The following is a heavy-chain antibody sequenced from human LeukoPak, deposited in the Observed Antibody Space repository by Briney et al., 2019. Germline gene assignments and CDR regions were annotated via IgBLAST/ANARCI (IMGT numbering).Heavy chain of an antibody. Sequence: PGGSLRLSCAASGFTFSSYAMSWVRQAPGKGLEWVSSISGGDGTTYYADSVKGRFTISRDNSKNTLYLQLNSLRAEDTAVYYCAKSGAVRFDPWGQGTLVTVSS. D-gene: IGHD3-10*01. CDR1: GFTFSSYA. V-gene: IGHV3-23*01. J-gene: IGHJ5*02. CDR2: ISGGDGTT. CDR3: AKSGAVRFDP.